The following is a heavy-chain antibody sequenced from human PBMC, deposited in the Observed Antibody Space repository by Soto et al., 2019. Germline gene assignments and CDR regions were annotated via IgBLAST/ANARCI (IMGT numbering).Heavy chain of an antibody. CDR2: IIPILGIA. CDR3: ARGAPTDYDFWSGYLSWFDP. J-gene: IGHJ5*02. CDR1: GGTFSSYT. V-gene: IGHV1-69*02. Sequence: SVKVSCKASGGTFSSYTISWVRQAPGQGLEWMGRIIPILGIANYAQKFQGRVTITADKSTSTAYMELSSLRSEDTAVYYCARGAPTDYDFWSGYLSWFDPWGQGTLVTVSS. D-gene: IGHD3-3*01.